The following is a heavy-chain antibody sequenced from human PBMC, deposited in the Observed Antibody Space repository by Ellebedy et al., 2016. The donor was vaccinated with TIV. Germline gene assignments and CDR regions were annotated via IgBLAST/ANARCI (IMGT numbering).Heavy chain of an antibody. D-gene: IGHD3-22*01. CDR1: DGSTSGYY. Sequence: MPSKTLSLTCTVSDGSTSGYYWSWIRQPPGKGLEWIGYIHYSGSTSYNPSLKSRVSISADTPTGHFSLILSSVTAADTAVYFCARIGLSGGYWSFFDFWGQGTLVTVSS. J-gene: IGHJ4*02. V-gene: IGHV4-59*01. CDR3: ARIGLSGGYWSFFDF. CDR2: IHYSGST.